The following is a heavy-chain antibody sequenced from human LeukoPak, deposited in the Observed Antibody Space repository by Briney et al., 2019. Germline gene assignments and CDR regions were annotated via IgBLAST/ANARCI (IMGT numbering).Heavy chain of an antibody. V-gene: IGHV1-2*02. J-gene: IGHJ2*01. CDR3: ARDIARDGYNFLFRNWYFGL. CDR2: INPNSGGT. CDR1: GYTFTGYY. D-gene: IGHD5-24*01. Sequence: ASVKVSCKASGYTFTGYYMHWVRQAPGQGLEWMGWINPNSGGTNYAQKFQGRVTMTRDTSISTAYMELSRLRSDDTAVYYCARDIARDGYNFLFRNWYFGLWGRGTLVTVSS.